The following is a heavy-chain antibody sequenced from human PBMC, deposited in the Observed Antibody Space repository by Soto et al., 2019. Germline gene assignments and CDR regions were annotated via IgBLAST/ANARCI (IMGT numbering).Heavy chain of an antibody. CDR1: GYSFTIYW. D-gene: IGHD4-17*01. CDR2: IYPGDSDT. J-gene: IGHJ3*02. CDR3: ARPPTTADDAFDI. Sequence: GESLKISCKGSGYSFTIYWIGWVRQMPGKGLEWMGIIYPGDSDTRYSPSFQGQVTISADKSISTDYLQWSSLKASDTAMYYCARPPTTADDAFDIWGQGTMVTVSS. V-gene: IGHV5-51*01.